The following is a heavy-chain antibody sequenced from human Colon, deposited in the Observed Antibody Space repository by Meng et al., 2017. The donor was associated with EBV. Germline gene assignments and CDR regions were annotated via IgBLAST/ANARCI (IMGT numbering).Heavy chain of an antibody. CDR3: ARRGPSGNFSP. CDR2: IDHRGNT. CDR1: GGSFRDYY. Sequence: QVQLQQWGAGLLKPSETLSRSCAVYGGSFRDYYWTWTRHPPGKGLEWIGEIDHRGNTKYNPYLKSRVTISLDTSKKQFSLKVSSVTAADSAVYYCARRGPSGNFSPWSQGALVTVSS. V-gene: IGHV4-34*01. D-gene: IGHD3-10*01. J-gene: IGHJ5*02.